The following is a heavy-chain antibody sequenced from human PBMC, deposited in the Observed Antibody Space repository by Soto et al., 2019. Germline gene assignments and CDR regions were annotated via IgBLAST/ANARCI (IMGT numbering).Heavy chain of an antibody. J-gene: IGHJ5*02. V-gene: IGHV4-31*03. CDR1: GGSISSGGYY. CDR3: ARGETAAGTDAGWFDP. Sequence: QVQLQESGPGLVKPSQTLSLTCTVSGGSISSGGYYWSWIRQHPGKGLEWIGYIYYSGSTYYNPSLKSRVTISVEPSKNQFSLKLSSVTAADTAVYYCARGETAAGTDAGWFDPWGQGTLVTVSS. D-gene: IGHD6-13*01. CDR2: IYYSGST.